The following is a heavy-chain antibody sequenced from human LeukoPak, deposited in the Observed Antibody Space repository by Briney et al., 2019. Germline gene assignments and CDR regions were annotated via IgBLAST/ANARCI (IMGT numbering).Heavy chain of an antibody. V-gene: IGHV1-2*02. CDR1: GYTFTGYY. CDR3: ARDFGRDARDY. Sequence: EASVKVSCKASGYTFTGYYLHWVRQAPGQGLEWMGWINPNSGGTNYAQKFQGRVTVTRDTSISTVYMELSRLRSDGTAVYYCARDFGRDARDYWGQGTLVTVSS. CDR2: INPNSGGT. D-gene: IGHD3-3*01. J-gene: IGHJ4*02.